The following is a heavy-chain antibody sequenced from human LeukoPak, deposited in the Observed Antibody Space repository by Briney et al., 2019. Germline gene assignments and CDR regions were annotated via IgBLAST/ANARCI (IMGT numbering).Heavy chain of an antibody. CDR2: ISAYNGNT. CDR1: GYTFTSYG. J-gene: IGHJ3*02. V-gene: IGHV1-18*01. CDR3: ATNDEGYYYDSSGEDAFDI. Sequence: GASVKVSCKASGYTFTSYGISGVRQAPGQGLEWMGWISAYNGNTNYAQKLQGRVTMTTDTSTSTPYMELRSLRSDDTAVYYCATNDEGYYYDSSGEDAFDIWGQGTMVTVSS. D-gene: IGHD3-22*01.